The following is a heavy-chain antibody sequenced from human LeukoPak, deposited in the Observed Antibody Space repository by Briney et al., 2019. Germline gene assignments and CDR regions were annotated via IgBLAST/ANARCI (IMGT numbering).Heavy chain of an antibody. J-gene: IGHJ5*02. CDR3: ARVRVFAKLSVVRPREVNCFDP. CDR1: GFTFDDYG. V-gene: IGHV3-20*04. Sequence: GGSLRLSCAASGFTFDDYGMSWVRQAPGKGLEWVSGINWNGGSTGYADSVKGRFTISRDNAENSLYLQMNSLRAEDTALYYCARVRVFAKLSVVRPREVNCFDPWGQGTLVTVSS. D-gene: IGHD2-21*01. CDR2: INWNGGST.